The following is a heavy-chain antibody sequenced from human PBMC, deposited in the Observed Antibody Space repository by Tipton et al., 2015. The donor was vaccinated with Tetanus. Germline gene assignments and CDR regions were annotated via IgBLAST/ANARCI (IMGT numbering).Heavy chain of an antibody. J-gene: IGHJ4*02. CDR2: IWYDGSNK. CDR3: ARGRDDYGDYGGVDY. CDR1: GFTFSSYG. Sequence: SLILSCAASGFTFSSYGMHWVRQAPGKGLEWVAVIWYDGSNKYYADSVKGRFTISRDNSKNTLYLQMNSLRAEDTAVYYCARGRDDYGDYGGVDYWGQGTLVTVSS. D-gene: IGHD4-17*01. V-gene: IGHV3-33*01.